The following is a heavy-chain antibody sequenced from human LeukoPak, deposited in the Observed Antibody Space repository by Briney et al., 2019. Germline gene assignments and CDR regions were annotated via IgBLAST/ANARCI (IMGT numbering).Heavy chain of an antibody. Sequence: GGSLRLSCAASGFTFSSYAMSWVRRAPGKGLEWVSAISGSGGSTYYADSVKGRFTISRDNSKNTLYLQMNSLRAEDTAVYYCAKAVAAAPRGGYFDYWGQGTLVTVSS. CDR1: GFTFSSYA. J-gene: IGHJ4*02. D-gene: IGHD6-13*01. V-gene: IGHV3-23*01. CDR3: AKAVAAAPRGGYFDY. CDR2: ISGSGGST.